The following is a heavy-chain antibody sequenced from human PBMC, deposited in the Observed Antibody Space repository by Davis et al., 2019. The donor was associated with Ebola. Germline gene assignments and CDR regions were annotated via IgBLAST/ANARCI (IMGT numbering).Heavy chain of an antibody. CDR1: GGSISNYY. Sequence: MPLETLSLTCTVSGGSISNYYWTWIRQAPGKGLEWIGYVYYSGYANYNPSLKSRVTISLDTSMTRFSLRLNSVTAADTAVYYCARGNGDYLRLDSCGQGTLVTVSS. D-gene: IGHD4-17*01. CDR2: VYYSGYA. J-gene: IGHJ4*02. CDR3: ARGNGDYLRLDS. V-gene: IGHV4-59*01.